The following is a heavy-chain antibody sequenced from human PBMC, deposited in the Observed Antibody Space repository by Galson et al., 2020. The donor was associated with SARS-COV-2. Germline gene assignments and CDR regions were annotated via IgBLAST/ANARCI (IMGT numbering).Heavy chain of an antibody. CDR1: RFTFRSYA. CDR2: ISDSGGRT. D-gene: IGHD3-16*01. CDR3: ANGPLSPVMVTLGPLYYFDY. Sequence: GGSLRLSCAASRFTFRSYAMSWVRQAPGKGLEWVSGISDSGGRTYSADSVKGRFTISRDNSKNTLYLQMKSLGVDDTAVYYCANGPLSPVMVTLGPLYYFDYWGQGTLVTVSS. J-gene: IGHJ4*02. V-gene: IGHV3-23*01.